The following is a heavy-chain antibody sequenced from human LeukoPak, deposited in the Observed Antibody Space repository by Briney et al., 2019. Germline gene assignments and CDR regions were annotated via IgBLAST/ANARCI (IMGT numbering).Heavy chain of an antibody. J-gene: IGHJ3*02. V-gene: IGHV3-15*01. CDR3: TTERNIAAAGSNDAFDI. D-gene: IGHD6-13*01. CDR1: GFTFSSYS. Sequence: GGSLRLSCAASGFTFSSYSMNWVRQAPGKGLEWVGRIKSKTDGGTTDYAAPVKGRFTISRDDSKSTLYLQMNSLKTEDTAVYYCTTERNIAAAGSNDAFDIWGQGTMVTVSS. CDR2: IKSKTDGGTT.